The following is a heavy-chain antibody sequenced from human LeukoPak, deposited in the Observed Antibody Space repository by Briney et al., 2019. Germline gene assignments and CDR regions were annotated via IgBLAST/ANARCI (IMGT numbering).Heavy chain of an antibody. D-gene: IGHD6-19*01. CDR2: IIPIFGTA. Sequence: SVKVSCKASGGTFSSYAISCVRQAPGQGLEWMGGIIPIFGTANYAQKFQGRVTITADESTSTAYMELSSLRSEDTAVYYCAPGLVAGEHNWFDPWGQGTLVTVSS. CDR1: GGTFSSYA. J-gene: IGHJ5*02. V-gene: IGHV1-69*13. CDR3: APGLVAGEHNWFDP.